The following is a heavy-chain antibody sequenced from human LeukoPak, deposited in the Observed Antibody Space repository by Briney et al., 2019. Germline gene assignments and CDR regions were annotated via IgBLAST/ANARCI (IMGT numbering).Heavy chain of an antibody. CDR1: GYSFTSYW. Sequence: GESLKIYCKGSGYSFTSYWIGWVRQMPGKGLEWMGIIYPGDSDTRYSPSFQGQVTISADKSISTAYLQWSSLKASDTAMYYCARLAYYYDSSGYYPRYYYYYMDVWGKGTTVTVSS. CDR3: ARLAYYYDSSGYYPRYYYYYMDV. V-gene: IGHV5-51*01. D-gene: IGHD3-22*01. CDR2: IYPGDSDT. J-gene: IGHJ6*03.